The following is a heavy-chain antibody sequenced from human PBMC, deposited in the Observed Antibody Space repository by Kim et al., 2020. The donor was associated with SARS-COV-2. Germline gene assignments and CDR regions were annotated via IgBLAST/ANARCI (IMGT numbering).Heavy chain of an antibody. CDR3: AKFQRWLGSFDF. D-gene: IGHD6-19*01. V-gene: IGHV3-23*01. CDR2: VGSGGRVT. J-gene: IGHJ4*02. Sequence: GGSLRLSCAASGFTFSSYAMSWVRQAPGKGLEWVSGVGSGGRVTNYAVSVKGRFTISRDNSKNTMYLQMDSLRAEDTALYYCAKFQRWLGSFDFWGQGTLVTVSS. CDR1: GFTFSSYA.